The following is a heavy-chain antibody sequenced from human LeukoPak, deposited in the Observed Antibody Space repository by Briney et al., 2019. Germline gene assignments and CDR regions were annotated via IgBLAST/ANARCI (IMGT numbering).Heavy chain of an antibody. Sequence: ASVKVSCKVSGYTLTELSMHWVRQAPGKGLEWMGGFDPEDGETIYAQKFQGRVTITEDTSTDTAYMELSSLRSEDTAVYYCVTVLGRPSQYYYDSSGYYRNWFDPWGQGTLVTVSS. J-gene: IGHJ5*02. CDR2: FDPEDGET. CDR3: VTVLGRPSQYYYDSSGYYRNWFDP. CDR1: GYTLTELS. D-gene: IGHD3-22*01. V-gene: IGHV1-24*01.